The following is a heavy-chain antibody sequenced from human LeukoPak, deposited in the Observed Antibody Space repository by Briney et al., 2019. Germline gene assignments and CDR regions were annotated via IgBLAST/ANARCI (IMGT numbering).Heavy chain of an antibody. V-gene: IGHV1-69*01. CDR3: ATHTVLEWLFVHHYYYYYGMDV. CDR2: IIPIFGTA. CDR1: GYSFTSYW. Sequence: KISCKGSGYSFTSYWIGWVRQAPGQGLEWMGGIIPIFGTANYAQKFQGRVTITADESTSTAYMELSSLRSEDTAVYYCATHTVLEWLFVHHYYYYYGMDVWGQGTTVTVSS. J-gene: IGHJ6*02. D-gene: IGHD3-3*01.